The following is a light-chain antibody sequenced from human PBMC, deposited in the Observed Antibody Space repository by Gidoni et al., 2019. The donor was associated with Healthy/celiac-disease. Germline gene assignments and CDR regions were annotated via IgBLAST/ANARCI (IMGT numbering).Light chain of an antibody. CDR3: QSYDNSNRWV. CDR2: EDN. V-gene: IGLV6-57*03. Sequence: RSSGSIASNYVQWYQQRPGSAPTTVIYEDNQRPSGVPDRFSGSIDSSSNSASLTISGLKTEDEADYYCQSYDNSNRWVFGGGTKLTVL. J-gene: IGLJ3*02. CDR1: SGSIASNY.